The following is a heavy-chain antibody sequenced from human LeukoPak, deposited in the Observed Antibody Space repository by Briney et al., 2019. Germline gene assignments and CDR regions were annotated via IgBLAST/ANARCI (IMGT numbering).Heavy chain of an antibody. J-gene: IGHJ4*02. CDR3: AKIVVAALYGSGSYYLDY. Sequence: GRSLRLSCAASGFTFSSYAMSWVRQAPGKGLEWVSAISGSGGSTYYADSVKGRFTISRDNSKNTLYLQMNSLRAEDTAVYYCAKIVVAALYGSGSYYLDYWGQGTLVTVSS. CDR1: GFTFSSYA. D-gene: IGHD3-10*01. V-gene: IGHV3-23*01. CDR2: ISGSGGST.